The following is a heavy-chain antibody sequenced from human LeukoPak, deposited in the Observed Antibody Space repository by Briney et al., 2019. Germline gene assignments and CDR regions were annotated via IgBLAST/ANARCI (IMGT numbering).Heavy chain of an antibody. V-gene: IGHV1-8*01. J-gene: IGHJ5*02. CDR2: MNPNSGHT. CDR1: GYTFTSYD. CDR3: TRGTRELLWSGEQSNWFGP. Sequence: ASVKVSCKTSGYTFTSYDINWVRQATGHGLEWMGWMNPNSGHTGYAQMFQGRVTMTRNTSIRTAYMELSSLRSEDTAIYYCTRGTRELLWSGEQSNWFGPWGQGTLVTVSS. D-gene: IGHD3-10*01.